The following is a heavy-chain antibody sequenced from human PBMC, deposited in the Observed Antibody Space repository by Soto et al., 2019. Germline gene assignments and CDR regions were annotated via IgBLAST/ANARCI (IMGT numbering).Heavy chain of an antibody. D-gene: IGHD3-3*01. CDR2: FDPEDGET. CDR1: GDTLTDLS. Sequence: GASGKVSWKVSGDTLTDLSMELGRQGPGKRGDWMGGFDPEDGETIYAQKFQGRVTMTEDTATDTAYMELSSLRSEDTAVYYCATHRSGRFLEWLPEGSLGYWGQGTLVTVSS. CDR3: ATHRSGRFLEWLPEGSLGY. J-gene: IGHJ4*02. V-gene: IGHV1-24*01.